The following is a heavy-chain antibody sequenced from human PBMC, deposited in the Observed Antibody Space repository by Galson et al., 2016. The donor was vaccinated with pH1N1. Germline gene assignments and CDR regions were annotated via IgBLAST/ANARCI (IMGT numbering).Heavy chain of an antibody. Sequence: SVKVSCKASGGTLSRHTISWVRQAPGQGLEWMGRILPIVGITNYAQKLQGRVTIIADRFTSTVPMELSGPTSDDTAVYYCARDLGVVPAATSWFDPWGQGTLVSVSS. V-gene: IGHV1-69*02. D-gene: IGHD2-2*01. CDR2: ILPIVGIT. CDR3: ARDLGVVPAATSWFDP. J-gene: IGHJ5*02. CDR1: GGTLSRHT.